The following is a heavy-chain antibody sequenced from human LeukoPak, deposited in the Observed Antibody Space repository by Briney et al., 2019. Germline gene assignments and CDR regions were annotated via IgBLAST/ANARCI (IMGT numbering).Heavy chain of an antibody. CDR1: GGSISSYY. Sequence: SETLSPTCTVSGGSISSYYWSWIRQPPGKGLEWIGYIYYSGSTNYNPSLKSRVTISVDTSKNQFSLKLSSVTAADTAVYYCARDDTNGAPDYWGQGTLVTVSS. D-gene: IGHD2-8*01. V-gene: IGHV4-59*01. J-gene: IGHJ4*02. CDR3: ARDDTNGAPDY. CDR2: IYYSGST.